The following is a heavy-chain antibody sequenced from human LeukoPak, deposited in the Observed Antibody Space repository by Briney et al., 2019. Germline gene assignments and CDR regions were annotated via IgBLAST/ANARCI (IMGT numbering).Heavy chain of an antibody. Sequence: GGSLRLSCVASGIDFNVYEMHWVRQSPGKGLEWVALISDNGLRAEYAESLKGRFSISRDNARNSVYLQMASLRVEDTAVYYCARDPVEWELLLDYWGQGTLVTVSS. D-gene: IGHD1-26*01. V-gene: IGHV3-30*04. CDR2: ISDNGLRA. CDR3: ARDPVEWELLLDY. CDR1: GIDFNVYE. J-gene: IGHJ4*02.